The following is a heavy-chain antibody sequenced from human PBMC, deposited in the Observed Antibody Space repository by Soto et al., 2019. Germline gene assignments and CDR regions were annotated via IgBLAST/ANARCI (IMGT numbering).Heavy chain of an antibody. Sequence: EVQLAESGGGLAQPGGSLRLSCAASGFTLSGYAMDWVRQAPGKGLEYVSGISSNGYGTYYANSVQGRFPISRDNSKNTVFLQMGSLRPEDIAVYYCARRARPDFYYMDVLGKGTTVTVSS. CDR2: ISSNGYGT. D-gene: IGHD6-6*01. V-gene: IGHV3-64*01. J-gene: IGHJ6*03. CDR1: GFTLSGYA. CDR3: ARRARPDFYYMDV.